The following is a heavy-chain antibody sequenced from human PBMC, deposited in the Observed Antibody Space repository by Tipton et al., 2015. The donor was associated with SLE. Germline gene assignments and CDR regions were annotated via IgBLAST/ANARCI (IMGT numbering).Heavy chain of an antibody. CDR3: ARDLWKEGQQPEY. V-gene: IGHV3-30*04. D-gene: IGHD6-13*01. Sequence: SLRLSCAASGFTFSNYAMHWVRQAPGQGLEWVAVVSYDGTKKHYADSVKGRFTISRDNSKNTVYLQMNSLRYEDTATYYCARDLWKEGQQPEYWGQGILVTVSS. CDR1: GFTFSNYA. CDR2: VSYDGTKK. J-gene: IGHJ4*02.